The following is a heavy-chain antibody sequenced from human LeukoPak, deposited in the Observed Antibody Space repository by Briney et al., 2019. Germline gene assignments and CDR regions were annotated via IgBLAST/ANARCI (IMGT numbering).Heavy chain of an antibody. Sequence: PGGSLRLSCAASGFISRDYPMSWVRQTPGKGLEWVSSISAGGGGIYYADSEKGRFTVSRDDSKNTLYLQMNSLRVEDTALYYCAKESNGRRFDFDYWGQGTLATVSS. V-gene: IGHV3-23*01. CDR1: GFISRDYP. CDR2: ISAGGGGI. J-gene: IGHJ4*02. D-gene: IGHD1-26*01. CDR3: AKESNGRRFDFDY.